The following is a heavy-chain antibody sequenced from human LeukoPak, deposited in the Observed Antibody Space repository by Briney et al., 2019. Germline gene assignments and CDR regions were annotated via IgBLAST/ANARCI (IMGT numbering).Heavy chain of an antibody. CDR3: ARSADDFWSGYYTDYYYYMDV. CDR2: ISSSGTTT. Sequence: GGSLRLACAASGFTFSDYYMTWIRQAPGKGLEWVSYISSSGTTTHYADSVKGRFTISRDNAKNSLYLQMNSLRAEDTAVYYCARSADDFWSGYYTDYYYYMDVWGKGTTVTVSS. J-gene: IGHJ6*03. V-gene: IGHV3-11*04. D-gene: IGHD3-3*01. CDR1: GFTFSDYY.